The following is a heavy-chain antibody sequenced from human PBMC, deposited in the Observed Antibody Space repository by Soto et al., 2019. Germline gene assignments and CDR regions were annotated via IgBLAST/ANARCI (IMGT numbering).Heavy chain of an antibody. Sequence: EVPLVESGGGLVQPGRSLRLSCAASGFTFDDYAMHWVRQAPGKGLEWVSGISWNSGSIGYADSVKGRFTISRDNAKNSLYLQMNSLRAEDTALYYCAKDLAVLEPYYYGMDVWGQGTTVTVSS. D-gene: IGHD6-19*01. CDR2: ISWNSGSI. CDR3: AKDLAVLEPYYYGMDV. V-gene: IGHV3-9*01. J-gene: IGHJ6*02. CDR1: GFTFDDYA.